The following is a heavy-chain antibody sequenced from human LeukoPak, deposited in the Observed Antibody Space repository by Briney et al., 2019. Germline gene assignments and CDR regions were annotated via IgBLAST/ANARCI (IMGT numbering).Heavy chain of an antibody. CDR3: ARDRHGYFDY. V-gene: IGHV3-11*01. J-gene: IGHJ4*02. CDR1: XXTFSDHY. CDR2: ISHNGETK. Sequence: PGGSLRLSCAAXXXTFSDHYMIWLRQAPGKGLEAISYISHNGETKYYADSVKGRLSISRDNAKSSLYLQMNSLRVEDTAVYYCARDRHGYFDYWGQGTLVTVSS. D-gene: IGHD6-13*01.